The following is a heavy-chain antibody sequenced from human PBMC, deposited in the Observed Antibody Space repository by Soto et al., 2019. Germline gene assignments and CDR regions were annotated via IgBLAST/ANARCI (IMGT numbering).Heavy chain of an antibody. CDR1: GGSISSYY. CDR2: IYYSGST. D-gene: IGHD3-22*01. V-gene: IGHV4-59*08. Sequence: SETLSLTCTVSGGSISSYYWSWIRQPPGKGLEWIGYIYYSGSTNYNPSPKSRVTISVDTSKNQFSLKLSSVTAADTAVYYCARLGGYYQAFDSWGQGTLVTVSS. CDR3: ARLGGYYQAFDS. J-gene: IGHJ4*02.